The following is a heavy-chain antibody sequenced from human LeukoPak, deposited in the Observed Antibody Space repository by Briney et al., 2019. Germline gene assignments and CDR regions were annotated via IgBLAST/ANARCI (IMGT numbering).Heavy chain of an antibody. J-gene: IGHJ4*02. CDR1: VYTFTSYD. Sequence: ASVKVSCKASVYTFTSYDINGVRQATGQGLAWVGWMNPNNGNTGYAQKFQGRVTMTRNTSISTAYMELTSLTSEDTAIYYCARRVAGVDCWGQGTLVTVSS. CDR2: MNPNNGNT. CDR3: ARRVAGVDC. V-gene: IGHV1-8*01. D-gene: IGHD6-19*01.